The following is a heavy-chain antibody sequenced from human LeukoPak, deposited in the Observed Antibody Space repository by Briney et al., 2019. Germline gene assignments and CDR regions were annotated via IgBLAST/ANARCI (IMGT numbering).Heavy chain of an antibody. J-gene: IGHJ4*02. Sequence: ASVKVSCKASGYTFTSYDINWMRQATGQGLEWMGWMNPNSGNTGYAQKFQGRVTMTRNTSISTAYMELSSLRSEDTAVYYCASCSGGSCYTLDYWGQGTLVTVSS. CDR1: GYTFTSYD. D-gene: IGHD2-15*01. V-gene: IGHV1-8*01. CDR3: ASCSGGSCYTLDY. CDR2: MNPNSGNT.